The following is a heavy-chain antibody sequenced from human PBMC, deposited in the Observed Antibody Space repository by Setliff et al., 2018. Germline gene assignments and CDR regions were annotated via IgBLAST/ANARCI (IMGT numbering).Heavy chain of an antibody. D-gene: IGHD5-12*01. CDR1: GYTFTSYG. CDR3: ARVSGPLTLDGPVDIVARGLDAFDI. Sequence: ASVKVSCKASGYTFTSYGISWVRQAPGQGLEWMGWISAYNGNTNYAQKLQGRVTMTTDTSTSTAYRELSSLRSEDTAVYYCARVSGPLTLDGPVDIVARGLDAFDIWGQGTMVTVSS. CDR2: ISAYNGNT. J-gene: IGHJ3*02. V-gene: IGHV1-18*01.